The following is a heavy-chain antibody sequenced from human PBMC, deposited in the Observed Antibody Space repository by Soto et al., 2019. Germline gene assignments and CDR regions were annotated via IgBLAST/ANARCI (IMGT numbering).Heavy chain of an antibody. Sequence: PGASLKISCAVSGLTFANAWMSWVRQAPGKGLEWIGRIKSKIDGAATDHAAPVKGRFTISRDDSKDTLFLQMDSLRAEDSGVYYCATGRLPKGFYAMDIWGQGTAVTVSS. CDR1: GLTFANAW. V-gene: IGHV3-15*01. J-gene: IGHJ6*02. CDR2: IKSKIDGAAT. CDR3: ATGRLPKGFYAMDI.